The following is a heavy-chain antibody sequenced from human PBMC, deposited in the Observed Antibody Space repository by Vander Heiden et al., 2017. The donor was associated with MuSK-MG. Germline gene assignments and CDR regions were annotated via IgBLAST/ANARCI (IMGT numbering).Heavy chain of an antibody. CDR2: ISSSSSTI. V-gene: IGHV3-48*01. J-gene: IGHJ5*02. CDR3: ARDRGGVLWFGDGNWFDP. D-gene: IGHD3-10*01. CDR1: GVTFSRYG. Sequence: EVQLVESGGGLVQPGGSLRLSCAASGVTFSRYGLNWVRQAPGKGLEWVSYISSSSSTIYYADSAKGRFTISRDNAKNSLYLQMNSLRAEDTAVYYCARDRGGVLWFGDGNWFDPWGQGTLVTVSS.